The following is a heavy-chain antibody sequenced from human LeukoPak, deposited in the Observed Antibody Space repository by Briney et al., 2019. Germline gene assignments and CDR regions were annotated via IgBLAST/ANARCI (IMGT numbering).Heavy chain of an antibody. CDR3: ARDAGMYYDFWSGYYRASDCFDY. CDR1: GGSISSYY. J-gene: IGHJ4*02. CDR2: IYTSGST. V-gene: IGHV4-4*07. Sequence: SETLSLTCTVSGGSISSYYWSWIRQPAGKGLEWIGRIYTSGSTNYNPSLKSRVTMSADTSKNQFSLKLSSVTAADTAVYYCARDAGMYYDFWSGYYRASDCFDYWGQGTLVTVSS. D-gene: IGHD3-3*01.